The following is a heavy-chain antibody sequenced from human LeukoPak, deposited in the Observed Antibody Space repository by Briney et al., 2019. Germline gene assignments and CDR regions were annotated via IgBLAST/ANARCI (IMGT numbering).Heavy chain of an antibody. V-gene: IGHV4-34*01. CDR1: GFTFSDYY. CDR2: INHSGST. CDR3: ARRGPCGYDY. Sequence: GSLRLSCAASGFTFSDYYMSWIRQAPGKGLEWIGEINHSGSTKYNPSLKSRVTISVDTSKNQFSLKLRSVTAADTGVYYCARRGPCGYDYWGQGTLVTVSS. D-gene: IGHD2-21*01. J-gene: IGHJ4*02.